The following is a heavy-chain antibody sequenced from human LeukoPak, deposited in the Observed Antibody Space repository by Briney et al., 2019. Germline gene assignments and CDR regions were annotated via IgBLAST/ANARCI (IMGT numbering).Heavy chain of an antibody. CDR2: ISYDGSNK. CDR1: GFTFSSYA. CDR3: AREGYDSSGYPYVDY. J-gene: IGHJ4*02. V-gene: IGHV3-30-3*01. D-gene: IGHD3-22*01. Sequence: PGGSLRLSCAASGFTFSSYAMHWVRQAPGKGLEWVAVISYDGSNKYYADSVKGRFTISRDNSKNTLYLQMNSLRAEDTAVHYCAREGYDSSGYPYVDYWGQGTLVTVSS.